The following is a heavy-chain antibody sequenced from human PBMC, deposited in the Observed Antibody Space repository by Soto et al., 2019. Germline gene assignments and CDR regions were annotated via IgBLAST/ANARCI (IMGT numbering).Heavy chain of an antibody. CDR3: ARDYLAAFRRGNWFDP. CDR2: ISYDGINK. Sequence: QVQLVESGGGVVQLGRSLRLSCAASGFTFSSYAMHWVRQAPGKGLEWVAGISYDGINKYYADSVNGRFTISRDNSKNTLYLEMNSLRAEDTAVYYCARDYLAAFRRGNWFDPWGQGTLVTVSS. J-gene: IGHJ5*02. V-gene: IGHV3-30-3*01. CDR1: GFTFSSYA. D-gene: IGHD6-6*01.